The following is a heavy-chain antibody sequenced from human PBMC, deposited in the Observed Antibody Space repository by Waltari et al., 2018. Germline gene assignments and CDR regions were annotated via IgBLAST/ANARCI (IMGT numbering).Heavy chain of an antibody. CDR3: ARGPAPVSSPDY. D-gene: IGHD6-13*01. CDR1: GFTFSSYA. V-gene: IGHV3-30-3*01. Sequence: QVQLVESGGGVVQPGRSLRLSCAASGFTFSSYAMHWVRQALGKWLGLVAVISYDGGNKNIADCVKGRFTIARDNSKNTLYLQMNSLRAEDTAVYYCARGPAPVSSPDYWGQGTLVTVSS. J-gene: IGHJ4*02. CDR2: ISYDGGNK.